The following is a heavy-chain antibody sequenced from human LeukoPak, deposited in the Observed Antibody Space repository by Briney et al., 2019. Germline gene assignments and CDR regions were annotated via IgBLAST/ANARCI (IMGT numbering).Heavy chain of an antibody. CDR2: INPNSGAT. D-gene: IGHD1-20*01. J-gene: IGHJ4*02. CDR1: GYTFTGYY. CDR3: ARGLINYYFDY. Sequence: ASVKVSCKASGYTFTGYYIHWVRQAPGQGLEWMGWINPNSGATNRAQKFQGGVTMTRDTSISTGYMEVTRLTSDDTAVYYCARGLINYYFDYWGQGTLVTVSS. V-gene: IGHV1-2*02.